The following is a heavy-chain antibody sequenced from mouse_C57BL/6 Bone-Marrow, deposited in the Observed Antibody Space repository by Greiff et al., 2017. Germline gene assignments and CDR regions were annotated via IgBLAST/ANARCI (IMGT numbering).Heavy chain of an antibody. CDR3: ARGLRLPPWFAY. CDR1: GFNIKDDY. Sequence: EVQLQQSGAELVRPGASVKLSCTASGFNIKDDYMHWVKQRPEQGLEWIGWIDPENGDTEYASKFQGKATITADTSSNTAYLQLSSLTSEDSAVYYCARGLRLPPWFAYWGQGTLVTVSA. J-gene: IGHJ3*01. CDR2: IDPENGDT. V-gene: IGHV14-4*01. D-gene: IGHD3-2*02.